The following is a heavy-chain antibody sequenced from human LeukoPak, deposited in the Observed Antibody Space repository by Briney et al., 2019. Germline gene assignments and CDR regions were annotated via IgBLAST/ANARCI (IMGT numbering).Heavy chain of an antibody. CDR1: GFTFSSYS. V-gene: IGHV3-48*04. Sequence: GGSLRLSCAASGFTFSSYSMNWVRQAPGKGLEWVSSISSSGSTIYYADSVKGRFTISRDNAKNSLYLQMNSLRAEDTAVYYCAREGGITNYFDYWGQGTLVTVSS. CDR2: ISSSGSTI. CDR3: AREGGITNYFDY. D-gene: IGHD1-14*01. J-gene: IGHJ4*02.